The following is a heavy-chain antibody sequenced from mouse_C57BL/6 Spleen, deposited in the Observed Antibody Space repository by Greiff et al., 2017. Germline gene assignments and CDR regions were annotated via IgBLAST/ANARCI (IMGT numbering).Heavy chain of an antibody. D-gene: IGHD1-1*01. V-gene: IGHV1-82*01. CDR3: ARTPITTVVVEGYFDV. CDR2: IYPGDGDT. CDR1: GYAFSSSW. J-gene: IGHJ1*03. Sequence: QVQLQQSGPELVKPGASVKISCKASGYAFSSSWMNWVQQRPGKGLEWIGRIYPGDGDTNYNGKFKGKATLSADKASSTAYMQLISLTSEDSAVYFCARTPITTVVVEGYFDVWGTGTTVTVSS.